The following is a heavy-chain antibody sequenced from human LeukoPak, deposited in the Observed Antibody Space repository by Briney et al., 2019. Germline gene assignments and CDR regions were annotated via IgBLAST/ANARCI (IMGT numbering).Heavy chain of an antibody. CDR3: AKDRYTAMPTGWEPGAFDI. J-gene: IGHJ3*02. D-gene: IGHD5-18*01. Sequence: PGGSLRLSCAASGFTASSNYMSWVRQAPGKGLEWVSAISGSGGSTYYADSVKGRFTISRDNSKNTLYLQMNSLRAEDTAVYYCAKDRYTAMPTGWEPGAFDIWGQGTMVTVSS. CDR2: ISGSGGST. CDR1: GFTASSNY. V-gene: IGHV3-23*01.